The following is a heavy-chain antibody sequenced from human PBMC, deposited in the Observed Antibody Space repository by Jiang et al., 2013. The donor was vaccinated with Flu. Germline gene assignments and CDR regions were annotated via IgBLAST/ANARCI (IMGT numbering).Heavy chain of an antibody. CDR2: ISWNSGSI. Sequence: VQLLESGGGLVQPGRSLRLSCAASGFTFDDYAMHWVRQAPGKGLEWVSGISWNSGSIGYADSVKGRFTISRDNAKNSLYLQMNSLRAEDTALYYCAKEMEQLSWWSFDIWGQGT. V-gene: IGHV3-9*01. CDR1: GFTFDDYA. J-gene: IGHJ3*02. CDR3: AKEMEQLSWWSFDI. D-gene: IGHD6-6*01.